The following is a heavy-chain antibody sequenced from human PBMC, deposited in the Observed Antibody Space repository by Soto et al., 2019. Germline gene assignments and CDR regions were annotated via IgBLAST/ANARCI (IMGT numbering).Heavy chain of an antibody. J-gene: IGHJ6*02. Sequence: SVKVSCKASGGTFSSYAISWVRQAPGQGLEWMGGIIPIFGTANYAQKFQGRVTITADETKSTAYMELSSLRSEDTAVYYCARESGCFGYYVPLSYYYYGMDVWGQGTTVTVSS. CDR3: ARESGCFGYYVPLSYYYYGMDV. D-gene: IGHD3-10*02. V-gene: IGHV1-69*13. CDR1: GGTFSSYA. CDR2: IIPIFGTA.